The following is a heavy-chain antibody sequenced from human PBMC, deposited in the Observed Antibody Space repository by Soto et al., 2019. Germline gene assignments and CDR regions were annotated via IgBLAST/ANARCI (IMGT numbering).Heavy chain of an antibody. Sequence: SETLSLTCVVSGGSLSDYFWGWIRQPPGMALEWIGEINHPGSINYNPSLKSRVTMSVDTSKNQFSLTLNSVTAADTATYYCARGGISHWAYFYYMDVWDRGTTVTVS. D-gene: IGHD2-21*01. CDR3: ARGGISHWAYFYYMDV. J-gene: IGHJ6*03. V-gene: IGHV4-34*01. CDR1: GGSLSDYF. CDR2: INHPGSI.